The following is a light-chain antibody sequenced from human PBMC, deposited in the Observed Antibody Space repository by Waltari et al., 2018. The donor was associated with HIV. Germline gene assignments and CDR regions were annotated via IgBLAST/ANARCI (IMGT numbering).Light chain of an antibody. V-gene: IGLV2-14*01. CDR1: SSDVGGYNY. CDR3: TSYTSSSTLVV. J-gene: IGLJ2*01. CDR2: EVT. Sequence: QSALTQPASVSGSLGQSITIPCTGTSSDVGGYNYVPWYQHHPGKAPKLMIYEVTNRPSGVSNRCSGSKSGNTASLTISGLQAEDESDYYCTSYTSSSTLVVFGGGTNLTVL.